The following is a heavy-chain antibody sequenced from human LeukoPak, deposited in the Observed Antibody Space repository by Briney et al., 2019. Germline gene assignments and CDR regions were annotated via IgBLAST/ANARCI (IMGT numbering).Heavy chain of an antibody. Sequence: PGGSLRLSCAASGFTFSSYGMHWVRQAPGKGLEWVAFIRYDGSNKYYADSVKSRFTISRDNAKNSLYLQMNSLRAEDTAVYYCARLRYYGMDVWGQGTTVTVFS. CDR2: IRYDGSNK. J-gene: IGHJ6*02. CDR3: ARLRYYGMDV. D-gene: IGHD2-15*01. CDR1: GFTFSSYG. V-gene: IGHV3-30*02.